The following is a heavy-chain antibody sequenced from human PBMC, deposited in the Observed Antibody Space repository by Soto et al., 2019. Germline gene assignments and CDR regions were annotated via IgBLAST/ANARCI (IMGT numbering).Heavy chain of an antibody. V-gene: IGHV1-46*01. CDR2: INPSGGST. CDR1: GYTFTSYY. D-gene: IGHD2-8*01. Sequence: ASVKVSCKASGYTFTSYYMHWVRQAPGQGLEWMGIINPSGGSTSYAQKFQGRVTMTRDTSTSTVYMELSSLRSEDTAVYYCARSENLGYCTNGLCWRLHWFDPWRQGPLVNHSS. CDR3: ARSENLGYCTNGLCWRLHWFDP. J-gene: IGHJ5*02.